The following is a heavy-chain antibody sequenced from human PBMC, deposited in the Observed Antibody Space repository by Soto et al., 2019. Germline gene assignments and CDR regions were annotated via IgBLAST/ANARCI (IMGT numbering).Heavy chain of an antibody. D-gene: IGHD2-15*01. Sequence: GGSLRLSCAASGFTFSSYGMHWVRQAPGKGLEWVAVISYDGSNKYYADSVKGRFTISRDNSKNTLYLQMNSLRAEDTAVYYCARAYCSGGSCYRFDYWGQGTPVTVSS. V-gene: IGHV3-30*03. CDR3: ARAYCSGGSCYRFDY. J-gene: IGHJ4*02. CDR1: GFTFSSYG. CDR2: ISYDGSNK.